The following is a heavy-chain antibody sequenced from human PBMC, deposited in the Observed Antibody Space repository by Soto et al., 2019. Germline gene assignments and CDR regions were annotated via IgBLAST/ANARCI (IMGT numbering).Heavy chain of an antibody. CDR2: ISGSGGST. CDR1: GFTFSSYA. J-gene: IGHJ6*02. D-gene: IGHD6-6*01. CDR3: AKYYSSSANYYYYYGMDV. Sequence: GGSLRLSCAASGFTFSSYAMSWVRQAPGKGLEWVSAISGSGGSTYYADSVKGRFTISRDNSKNTLYLQMNSLRAEDTAVYYCAKYYSSSANYYYYYGMDVWGQGTTVTVSS. V-gene: IGHV3-23*01.